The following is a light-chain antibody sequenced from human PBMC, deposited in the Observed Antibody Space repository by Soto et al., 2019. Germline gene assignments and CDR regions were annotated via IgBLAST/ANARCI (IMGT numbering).Light chain of an antibody. CDR2: GAS. V-gene: IGKV1-9*01. CDR3: HPLFIYPPT. J-gene: IGKJ3*01. CDR1: QGIITY. Sequence: IQLTQSPSSLSASVGDRVTITCRASQGIITYLAWYQQKPGKAPKLLIYGASTLQSGVPSRFGGSGSGTDFTLTVSSLQPEDFAPYYCHPLFIYPPTFVPGTKVYIK.